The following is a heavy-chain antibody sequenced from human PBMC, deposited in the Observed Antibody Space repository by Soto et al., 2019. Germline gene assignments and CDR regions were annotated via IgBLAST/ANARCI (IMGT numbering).Heavy chain of an antibody. CDR3: AIGTGDIVVVVACPFDY. Sequence: EVQLLESGGGLVQPGGSLRLSCAASGFTFSSYAMSWVRQAPGKGLEWVSAISGSGGSTYYADSVKGRFTISRDNPKNQLYLQMNSVRAEDTAVYYCAIGTGDIVVVVACPFDYWGQGTLVTVSS. D-gene: IGHD2-15*01. J-gene: IGHJ4*02. V-gene: IGHV3-23*01. CDR2: ISGSGGST. CDR1: GFTFSSYA.